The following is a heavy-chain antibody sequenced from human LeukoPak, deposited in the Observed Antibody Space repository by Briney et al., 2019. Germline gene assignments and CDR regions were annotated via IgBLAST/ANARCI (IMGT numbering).Heavy chain of an antibody. Sequence: GGSLRLSCAASGFTFSNYGMHWVRQAPGKGLEWVSYISSSSSTIYYADSVKGRFTISRDNAKNSLYLQMNSLRTEDTALYYCAKDTGGYYYGMDVWGQGTTVTVSS. V-gene: IGHV3-48*01. CDR2: ISSSSSTI. D-gene: IGHD3-16*01. CDR1: GFTFSNYG. CDR3: AKDTGGYYYGMDV. J-gene: IGHJ6*02.